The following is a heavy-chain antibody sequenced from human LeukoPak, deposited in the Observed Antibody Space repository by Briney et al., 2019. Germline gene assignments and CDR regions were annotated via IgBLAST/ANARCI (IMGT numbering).Heavy chain of an antibody. J-gene: IGHJ4*02. CDR3: AKATRSYNWNDGWDS. Sequence: GGSLRLSCAASGFTFSTYAMSWVRQAPGKGLEWVSVFTGSGGSTYYADSVKGRFTISRDNSKNTLYLQMNSLRAEDTAIYYCAKATRSYNWNDGWDSWGQGTLVTVSS. D-gene: IGHD1-20*01. CDR1: GFTFSTYA. CDR2: FTGSGGST. V-gene: IGHV3-23*01.